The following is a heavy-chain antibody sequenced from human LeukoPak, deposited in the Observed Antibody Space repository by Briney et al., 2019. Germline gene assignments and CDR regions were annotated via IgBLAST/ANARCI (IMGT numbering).Heavy chain of an antibody. CDR3: AKEGRGGFDI. CDR2: IGYDGSKI. V-gene: IGHV3-30*02. J-gene: IGHJ3*02. Sequence: GGSLRLSCAASGFTFSRSGMHWVRQAPGKGLEWVTFIGYDGSKIYYADSVKGRFTISRDNSKNTLYLQMNSLRAEDTAVHYCAKEGRGGFDIWGQGTMVTVSS. CDR1: GFTFSRSG. D-gene: IGHD3-16*01.